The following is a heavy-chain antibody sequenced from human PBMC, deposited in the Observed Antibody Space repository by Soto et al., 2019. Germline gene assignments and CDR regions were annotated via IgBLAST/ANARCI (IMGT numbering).Heavy chain of an antibody. CDR1: GFTFSGYE. CDR2: ISTSESIV. CDR3: ARATIKIYGVDTGKVYYGLDV. Sequence: GGSLRLSCAASGFTFSGYEMNWVRQAPGKGLEWVSYISTSESIVYYADSVRGRFTISRDNAKNSLFLQMNSLRAEDTAVYYCARATIKIYGVDTGKVYYGLDVWGQGTTVTVSS. V-gene: IGHV3-48*03. D-gene: IGHD3-3*01. J-gene: IGHJ6*02.